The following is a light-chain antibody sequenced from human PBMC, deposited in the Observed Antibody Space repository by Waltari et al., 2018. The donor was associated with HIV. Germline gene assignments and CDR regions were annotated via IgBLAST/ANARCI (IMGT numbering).Light chain of an antibody. J-gene: IGLJ2*01. Sequence: SDELTQPPSVSVSPGQTATITCSGDALPKQYTNWYQQKSCQAPVLLIHKDTESTSGIPGRVSGSSSGTIVTLTISGVQAEDEADYYCQSADATGSSVLFGGGTKLTVL. CDR1: ALPKQY. CDR2: KDT. CDR3: QSADATGSSVL. V-gene: IGLV3-25*03.